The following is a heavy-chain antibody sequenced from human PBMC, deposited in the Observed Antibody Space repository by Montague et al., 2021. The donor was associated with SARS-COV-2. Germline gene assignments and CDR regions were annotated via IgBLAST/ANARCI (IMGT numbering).Heavy chain of an antibody. D-gene: IGHD5-12*01. J-gene: IGHJ4*02. CDR3: ARESGSGFDY. Sequence: SLRLSCAASGFTFSSYAMHWVRQAPGKGLERVAVISYDGSNKYYADSVKGRFTISRDNSKNTLYLQMNSLRAEDTAVYYCARESGSGFDYWGQGTLVTVSS. CDR2: ISYDGSNK. V-gene: IGHV3-30-3*01. CDR1: GFTFSSYA.